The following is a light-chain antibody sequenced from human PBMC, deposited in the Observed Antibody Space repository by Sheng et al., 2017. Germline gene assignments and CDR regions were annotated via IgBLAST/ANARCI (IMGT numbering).Light chain of an antibody. J-gene: IGLJ1*01. CDR2: DVS. CDR1: SNDVGSYDS. V-gene: IGLV2-14*03. Sequence: QSALTQPASVSGSPGQSITISCTGTSNDVGSYDSVSWYQQHPGKAPKLIIYDVSNRPSGVSNRFSGSKSGNTASLTISGLQADDDADYYCCSSARGITVFGTGTKVTVL. CDR3: CSSARGITV.